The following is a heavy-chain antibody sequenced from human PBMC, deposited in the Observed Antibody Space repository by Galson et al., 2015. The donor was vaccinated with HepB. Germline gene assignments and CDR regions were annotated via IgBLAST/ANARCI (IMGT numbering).Heavy chain of an antibody. J-gene: IGHJ4*02. Sequence: SVKVSCKASGGTLNNNAVSWVRQAPGEGLEWMGGLIPTFGSPNYAQKFEGRITITADKSTSTVYMAMRSLRSEDTAVYYCARGINILTPYWAYYFDSWGQGTLVTVSS. CDR1: GGTLNNNA. CDR3: ARGINILTPYWAYYFDS. CDR2: LIPTFGSP. D-gene: IGHD3-9*01. V-gene: IGHV1-69*06.